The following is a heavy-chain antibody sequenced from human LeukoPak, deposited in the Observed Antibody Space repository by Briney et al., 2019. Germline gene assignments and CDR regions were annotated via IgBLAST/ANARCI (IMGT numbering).Heavy chain of an antibody. V-gene: IGHV3-23*01. J-gene: IGHJ6*02. CDR2: ISASGGST. CDR1: GFTFTSYA. Sequence: GGSLRLSCAASGFTFTSYAMTWVRQAPGKGLEWVSSISASGGSTHYADSVKGRFTISRDNSKNTLYLQMNSLRAEDTAVYYCVRSYYGMDVWGQGTTVSVSS. CDR3: VRSYYGMDV.